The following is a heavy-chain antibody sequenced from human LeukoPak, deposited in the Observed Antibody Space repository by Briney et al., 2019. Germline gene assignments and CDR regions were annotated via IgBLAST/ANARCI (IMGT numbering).Heavy chain of an antibody. J-gene: IGHJ4*02. CDR1: GYTFTSYW. D-gene: IGHD6-13*01. Sequence: ASVTVSCKASGYTFTSYWIQWVRQAPGQGLEWVGLINPSDGSVAYAHRFQGRVTMTRDTSTSIVYMDLSSLRSEDTAVYYCAKAPRNSSTMLDYWGQGTLLTVSS. CDR3: AKAPRNSSTMLDY. V-gene: IGHV1-46*01. CDR2: INPSDGSV.